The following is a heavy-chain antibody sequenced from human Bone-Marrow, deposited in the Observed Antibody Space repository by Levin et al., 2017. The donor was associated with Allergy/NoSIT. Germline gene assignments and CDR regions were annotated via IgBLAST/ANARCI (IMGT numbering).Heavy chain of an antibody. Sequence: SQTLSLTCTVSGGSITSGGYHWRWIRQHPGKDLEWIGYISYRGSTYYNPSLKSRVTLSIDTSKTQFSLKLNSLTAADTAVYFCAREDGYVFDYWGQGTLVTVSS. CDR2: ISYRGST. D-gene: IGHD5-24*01. V-gene: IGHV4-31*03. CDR3: AREDGYVFDY. CDR1: GGSITSGGYH. J-gene: IGHJ4*02.